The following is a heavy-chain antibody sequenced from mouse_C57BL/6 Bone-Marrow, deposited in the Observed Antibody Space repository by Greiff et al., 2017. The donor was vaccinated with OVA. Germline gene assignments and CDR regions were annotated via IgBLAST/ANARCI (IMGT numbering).Heavy chain of an antibody. CDR3: ASPFYGSSPFDY. J-gene: IGHJ2*01. Sequence: EVKVVESGGGLVKPGGSLKLSCAASGFTFSDYGMHWVRQAPEKGLEWVAYISSGSSTIYYADTVKGRFTISRDNAKNTLFLQMTSLRSEDTAMYYCASPFYGSSPFDYWGQGTTLTVSS. CDR2: ISSGSSTI. D-gene: IGHD1-1*01. CDR1: GFTFSDYG. V-gene: IGHV5-17*01.